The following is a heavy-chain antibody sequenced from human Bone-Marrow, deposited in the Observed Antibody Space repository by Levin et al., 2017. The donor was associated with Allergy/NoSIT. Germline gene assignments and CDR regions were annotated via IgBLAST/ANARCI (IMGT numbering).Heavy chain of an antibody. D-gene: IGHD3-22*01. CDR1: GHSLSELS. CDR2: FDPEQGGR. CDR3: AKDKADISGYFYAFDI. Sequence: ASVKVSCKVSGHSLSELSMHWVRQAPGKGLEWMGGFDPEQGGRIYAQKFQGRLTMIEDTSADTAYMELSSLRSEDTAVYYCAKDKADISGYFYAFDIWGQGTMVTVSS. V-gene: IGHV1-24*01. J-gene: IGHJ3*02.